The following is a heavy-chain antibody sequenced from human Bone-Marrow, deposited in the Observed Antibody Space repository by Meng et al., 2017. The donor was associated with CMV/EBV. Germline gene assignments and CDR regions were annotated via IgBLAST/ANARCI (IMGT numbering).Heavy chain of an antibody. CDR2: LSGGGGST. Sequence: SGFPSSRYALSWVVLAPGKGLGWVSALSGGGGSTYYADSVKGRFTISRDNSKNTLYLQMNSLRAEDTAVYYCAKDLVSVGSGWTGSNYWGQGTLVTVSS. D-gene: IGHD6-19*01. J-gene: IGHJ4*02. CDR1: GFPSSRYA. CDR3: AKDLVSVGSGWTGSNY. V-gene: IGHV3-23*01.